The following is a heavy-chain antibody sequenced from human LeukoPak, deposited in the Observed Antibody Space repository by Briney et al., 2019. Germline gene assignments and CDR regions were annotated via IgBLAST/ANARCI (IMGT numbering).Heavy chain of an antibody. J-gene: IGHJ4*02. Sequence: PSETLSLTCAVYGGSFSGYYWSWIRQPPGKGLEWIGEINHSGSTNYNPSLKSRVTISVDTSKNQFSLKLSSVTAADRAVYYCATSIAARPSDYWGQGTLVTVSS. D-gene: IGHD6-6*01. CDR1: GGSFSGYY. V-gene: IGHV4-34*01. CDR2: INHSGST. CDR3: ATSIAARPSDY.